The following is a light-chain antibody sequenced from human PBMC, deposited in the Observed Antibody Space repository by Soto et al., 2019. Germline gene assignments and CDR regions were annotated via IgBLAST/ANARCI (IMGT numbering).Light chain of an antibody. CDR3: AAWDDSLSGVV. CDR1: SSNVGSNY. Sequence: QSVLTQPPSASGTPGQRVTLSCSGSSSNVGSNYVYWYQQLPGRAPKLLIYKNNQRPSGVPDRFSGSKSGTSASLAISGLRSEDETDYYCAAWDDSLSGVVFGGGTKLTVL. CDR2: KNN. V-gene: IGLV1-47*01. J-gene: IGLJ2*01.